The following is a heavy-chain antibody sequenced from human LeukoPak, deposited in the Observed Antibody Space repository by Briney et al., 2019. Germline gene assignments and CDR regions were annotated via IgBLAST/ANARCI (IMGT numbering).Heavy chain of an antibody. CDR1: GYSFTSYW. J-gene: IGHJ4*02. V-gene: IGHV5-51*01. CDR3: ARQDTNDWDSYFDY. Sequence: GESLKISCKGSGYSFTSYWNGCVRQMPGKGLEWMGIIYPADSDTRYSPSFQGQVSISADKSISTAYLQWSSLKASDTAMYYCARQDTNDWDSYFDYWGQGTLVTVSS. CDR2: IYPADSDT. D-gene: IGHD3-9*01.